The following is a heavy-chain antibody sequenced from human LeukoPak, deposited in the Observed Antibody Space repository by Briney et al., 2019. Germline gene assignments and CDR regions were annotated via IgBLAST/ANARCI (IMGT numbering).Heavy chain of an antibody. D-gene: IGHD2-2*02. CDR3: AKRKFGSIVVVPAAIAFDY. CDR1: GFTFSSYA. CDR2: ISGSGGST. J-gene: IGHJ4*02. Sequence: GGSLRLSCAASGFTFSSYAMSWVRQAPGKGLEWVSAISGSGGSTYYADSVKGRFTISRDNSKNTLYLQMNSLRAEDTAVYYCAKRKFGSIVVVPAAIAFDYWGQGTLVTVSS. V-gene: IGHV3-23*01.